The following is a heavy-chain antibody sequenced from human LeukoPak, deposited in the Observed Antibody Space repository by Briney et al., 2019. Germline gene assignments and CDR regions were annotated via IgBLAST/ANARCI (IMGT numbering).Heavy chain of an antibody. J-gene: IGHJ4*02. Sequence: SETLSLTCTVSGGSISSGSYYWSWIRQPAGKGLEWIGRIYTSGSTNYNPSLKSRVTISVDTSKNQFSLKLSSVTAADTAVYYCARDRVEGATNWFDYWGQGTLVTVSS. CDR3: ARDRVEGATNWFDY. CDR1: GGSISSGSYY. CDR2: IYTSGST. D-gene: IGHD1-26*01. V-gene: IGHV4-61*02.